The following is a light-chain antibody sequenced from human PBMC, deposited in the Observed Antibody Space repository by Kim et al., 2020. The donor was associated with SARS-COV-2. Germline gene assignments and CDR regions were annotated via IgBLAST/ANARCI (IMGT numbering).Light chain of an antibody. CDR3: QQYYSTPWT. CDR2: WAS. CDR1: QSVLYSSNNKNY. J-gene: IGKJ1*01. Sequence: RATINCKSSQSVLYSSNNKNYLAWYQQKPGQPPKLLIYWASTRESGVPDRFSGSGSGTDFTLTISSLQAEDVAVYYCQQYYSTPWTFGQGTKVEI. V-gene: IGKV4-1*01.